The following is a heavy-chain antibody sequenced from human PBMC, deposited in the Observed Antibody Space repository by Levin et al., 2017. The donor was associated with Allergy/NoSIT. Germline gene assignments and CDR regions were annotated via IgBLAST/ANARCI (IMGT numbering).Heavy chain of an antibody. J-gene: IGHJ6*03. V-gene: IGHV1-2*02. CDR1: GYTFTGYY. D-gene: IGHD3-10*01. CDR2: INPRSGGT. CDR3: ARDYYGSGTYYSPYYYMDV. Sequence: ASVKVSCKASGYTFTGYYIHWVRQAPGQGLEWMGWINPRSGGTNYAQKFQGRITMTGDTSITTVYMELSRLRYDDTAVYYCARDYYGSGTYYSPYYYMDVWGKGTTVTVSS.